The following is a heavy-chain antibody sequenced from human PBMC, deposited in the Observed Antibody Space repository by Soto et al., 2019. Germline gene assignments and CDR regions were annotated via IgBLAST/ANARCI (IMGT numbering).Heavy chain of an antibody. CDR3: ARVGGYYFVGAYYYYCTDV. V-gene: IGHV4-59*01. J-gene: IGHJ6*02. Sequence: PSETLSLTCTVSGGSISDYYWTWIRQPPGKGLEWIGYIYYSGSTNYHPSLKSRVTISVDTSKNQLSLKLTSVTAADTAVYSCARVGGYYFVGAYYYYCTDVSGPGTTVTVFS. D-gene: IGHD3-22*01. CDR2: IYYSGST. CDR1: GGSISDYY.